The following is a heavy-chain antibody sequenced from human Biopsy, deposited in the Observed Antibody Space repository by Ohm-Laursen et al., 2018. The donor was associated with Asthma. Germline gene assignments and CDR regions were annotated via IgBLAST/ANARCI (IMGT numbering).Heavy chain of an antibody. CDR1: GFTFSNYG. V-gene: IGHV3-30*03. CDR2: IFFDGSNK. Sequence: SLRLSCAASGFTFSNYGMHWVRQAPGKGLEWVAGIFFDGSNKYYADSVKGRFTISRDNSKDTLYLQVNSLRGDDTAAYYCARGKTWGRSYYFDYWGQGTLVTVSS. D-gene: IGHD6-6*01. CDR3: ARGKTWGRSYYFDY. J-gene: IGHJ4*02.